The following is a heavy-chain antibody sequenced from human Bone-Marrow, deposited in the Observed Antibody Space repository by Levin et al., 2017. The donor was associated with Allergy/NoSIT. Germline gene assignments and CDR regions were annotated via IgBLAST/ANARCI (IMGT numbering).Heavy chain of an antibody. CDR3: ARDKPSKEYSSGWYGRGWAFDAFDI. D-gene: IGHD6-19*01. Sequence: PSETLSLTCTVSGGSISSGGYYWSWIRQHPGKGLEWIGYIYYSGSTYYNPSLKSRVTISVDTSKNQFSLKLSSVTAADTAVYYCARDKPSKEYSSGWYGRGWAFDAFDIWGQGTMVTVSS. J-gene: IGHJ3*02. V-gene: IGHV4-31*03. CDR2: IYYSGST. CDR1: GGSISSGGYY.